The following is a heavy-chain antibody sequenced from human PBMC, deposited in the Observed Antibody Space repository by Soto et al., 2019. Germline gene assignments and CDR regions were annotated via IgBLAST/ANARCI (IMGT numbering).Heavy chain of an antibody. CDR3: AIVDNSVTPTPQDV. D-gene: IGHD5-12*01. CDR2: ISPYSGNT. V-gene: IGHV1-18*01. J-gene: IGHJ6*01. Sequence: QVQLVQSGDEVRNPGSSVKVSCKASGYIFVNYGIAWVRQAPGQGLEWMGWISPYSGNTHYASKVQGRLIMTTDRSTNTADMDLGSLTSDDTAVYYCAIVDNSVTPTPQDVCGQGTTETVSS. CDR1: GYIFVNYG.